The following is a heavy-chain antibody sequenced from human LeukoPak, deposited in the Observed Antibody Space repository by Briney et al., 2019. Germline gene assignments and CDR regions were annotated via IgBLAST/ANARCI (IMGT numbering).Heavy chain of an antibody. CDR1: GYTFTGYY. Sequence: ASVKVSCKASGYTFTGYYMHWVRQAPGQGLEWMGWINPNSGGTNYAQKFQGRVTMTRDTSISTAYMELSRLRSDDTAVYHCARVAFSDSGTTSSFDYWGQGTLVTVSS. D-gene: IGHD1-7*01. CDR3: ARVAFSDSGTTSSFDY. CDR2: INPNSGGT. V-gene: IGHV1-2*02. J-gene: IGHJ4*02.